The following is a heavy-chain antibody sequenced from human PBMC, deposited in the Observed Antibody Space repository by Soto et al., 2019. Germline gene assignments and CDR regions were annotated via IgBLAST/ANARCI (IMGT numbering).Heavy chain of an antibody. J-gene: IGHJ4*02. Sequence: LGASLKISCKCSGYSFTSYWISWVRQMPGKGLEWRGRIDPSESYTNYSPSFQGHGTISADKSISTAYLQWSSLKASDTAMYYCAISNTGGWYDYFDYWGQGTLVTVSS. CDR2: IDPSESYT. D-gene: IGHD6-19*01. CDR1: GYSFTSYW. CDR3: AISNTGGWYDYFDY. V-gene: IGHV5-10-1*01.